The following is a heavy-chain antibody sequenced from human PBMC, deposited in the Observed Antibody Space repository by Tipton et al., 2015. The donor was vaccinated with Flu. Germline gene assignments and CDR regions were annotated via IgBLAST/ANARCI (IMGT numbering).Heavy chain of an antibody. CDR3: ARDPRDISGWSTYLDY. Sequence: AASGFTFSSYEMNWVRQGPGKGLEWISYITSSGSTTYYADSVKGRFTISRDNAKNSLYLQMNSLRAEDTAVYYCARDPRDISGWSTYLDYWGQGTLVTVSS. D-gene: IGHD6-19*01. J-gene: IGHJ4*02. V-gene: IGHV3-48*03. CDR2: ITSSGSTT. CDR1: GFTFSSYE.